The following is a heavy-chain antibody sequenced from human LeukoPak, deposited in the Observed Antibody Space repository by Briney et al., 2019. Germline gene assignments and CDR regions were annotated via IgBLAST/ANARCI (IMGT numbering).Heavy chain of an antibody. CDR2: ISGSGGST. D-gene: IGHD3-22*01. CDR3: AKDYYDSSGYSPTWGY. Sequence: GGSLRLSCAASGFTFSSYGMSWVRQAPGKGLEWVSAISGSGGSTYYADSVKGRFTISRDNSKNTLSLQMNSLRAEDTAVYYCAKDYYDSSGYSPTWGYWGQGTLVTVSS. CDR1: GFTFSSYG. V-gene: IGHV3-23*01. J-gene: IGHJ4*02.